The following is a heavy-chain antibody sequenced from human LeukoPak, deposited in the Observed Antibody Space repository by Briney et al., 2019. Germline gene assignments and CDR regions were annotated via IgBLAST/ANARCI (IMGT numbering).Heavy chain of an antibody. CDR1: GYTFSSYG. V-gene: IGHV1-18*01. J-gene: IGHJ4*02. D-gene: IGHD1-7*01. CDR3: ARDQRDWNYAGYFDY. Sequence: SVKVSCKASGYTFSSYGISWVRQAPGQGLEWMGWISAYNGNTNYAQKLQGRVTMTTDTSTSTAYMELRSLRSDDTAVYYCARDQRDWNYAGYFDYWGQGTLVTVSS. CDR2: ISAYNGNT.